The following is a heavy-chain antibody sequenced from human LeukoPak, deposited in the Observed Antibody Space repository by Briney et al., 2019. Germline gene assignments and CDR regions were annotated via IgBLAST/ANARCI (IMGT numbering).Heavy chain of an antibody. Sequence: GASVTVSCKVSGYTLTELSMHWVRQAPGKGLEWMGGFDPEDGETIYAQKFQGRVTMTEDTSTDTAYMELSSLRSEDTAVYYCATTRAGTATSSYYFDYWGQGTLVTVSS. D-gene: IGHD2-21*02. J-gene: IGHJ4*02. CDR2: FDPEDGET. V-gene: IGHV1-24*01. CDR1: GYTLTELS. CDR3: ATTRAGTATSSYYFDY.